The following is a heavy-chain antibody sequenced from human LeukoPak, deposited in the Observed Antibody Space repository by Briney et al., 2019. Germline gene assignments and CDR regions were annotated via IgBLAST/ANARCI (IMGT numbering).Heavy chain of an antibody. CDR3: ARDVVGSLGY. V-gene: IGHV3-7*01. D-gene: IGHD2-15*01. CDR2: RKQDGSAR. Sequence: PGGSLRLSCAGSGVSFSNYWMAWVRQAPGKGPEWVANRKQDGSARHYADSVKGRFTISRDNAQNSVYLQMNSLRAEDTAVYYCARDVVGSLGYWGLGTLVTVSS. J-gene: IGHJ4*02. CDR1: GVSFSNYW.